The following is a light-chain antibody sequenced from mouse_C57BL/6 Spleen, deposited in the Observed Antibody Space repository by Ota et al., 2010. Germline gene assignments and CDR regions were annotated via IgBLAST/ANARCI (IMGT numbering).Light chain of an antibody. J-gene: IGKJ5*01. V-gene: IGKV6-17*01. Sequence: MTHVLTNYMSTISRRTGSSXTCKASQDVSTAVAWYQQKPGQSPKLLIYSASYRYTGVPDRFTGSGSGTDFTFTISSVQAEDLAVYYCHQYLSSLTFGAGTKLELK. CDR3: HQYLSSLT. CDR1: QDVSTA. CDR2: SAS.